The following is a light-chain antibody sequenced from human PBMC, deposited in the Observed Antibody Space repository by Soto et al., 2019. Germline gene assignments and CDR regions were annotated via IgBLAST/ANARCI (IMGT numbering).Light chain of an antibody. J-gene: IGKJ5*01. CDR3: QQYHNWPPIT. CDR2: GAS. Sequence: EIVMTQSPATLSVSPGDTATLSCRASQSVSRYLAWYQQKPGQAPRLLIHGASTSAIGVPARFSGSGSGTEFTLTISSLQSEDFAVYYCQQYHNWPPITFGQGTRLEI. V-gene: IGKV3-15*01. CDR1: QSVSRY.